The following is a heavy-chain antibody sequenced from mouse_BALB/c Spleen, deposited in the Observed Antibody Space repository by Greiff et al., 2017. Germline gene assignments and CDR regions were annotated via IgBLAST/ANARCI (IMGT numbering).Heavy chain of an antibody. J-gene: IGHJ3*01. CDR2: ISSGSSTI. D-gene: IGHD2-3*01. Sequence: EVKLVDSGGGLVQPGGSRKLSCAASGFTFSSFGMHWVRQAPEKGLEWVAYISSGSSTIYYADTVKGRFTISKDNPKNTLYLQMSSLKSEDTAMYYCARPDGFSWFAYWGQGTLVTVSA. V-gene: IGHV5-17*02. CDR3: ARPDGFSWFAY. CDR1: GFTFSSFG.